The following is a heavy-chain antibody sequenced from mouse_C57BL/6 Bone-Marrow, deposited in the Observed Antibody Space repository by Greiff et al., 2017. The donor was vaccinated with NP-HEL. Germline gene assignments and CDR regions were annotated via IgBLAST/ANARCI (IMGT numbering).Heavy chain of an antibody. CDR1: GFTFSDYY. D-gene: IGHD1-1*01. Sequence: EVKLVESGGGLVQPGGSLKLSCAASGFTFSDYYMYWVRQTPEKRLEWVAYISNGGGSTYYLDTVKGRFTISRDNAKNTLYMQMSRLKSEDTAMYYCASLNYGDAMDYWGQGTSVTVSS. J-gene: IGHJ4*01. V-gene: IGHV5-12*01. CDR2: ISNGGGST. CDR3: ASLNYGDAMDY.